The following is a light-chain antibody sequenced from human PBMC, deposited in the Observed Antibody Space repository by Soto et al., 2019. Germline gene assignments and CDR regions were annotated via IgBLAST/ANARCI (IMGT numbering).Light chain of an antibody. V-gene: IGKV3-20*01. J-gene: IGKJ2*01. CDR3: LLYGGSPPHT. CDR1: QSVSSNH. CDR2: GSS. Sequence: EIVLTQSPGTLSLSPGERATLSCRASQSVSSNHLAWYQQKPGQAPRLLIYGSSSRATGIPARFSGSGSGTGFTLTITRPEPEDVAVYFCLLYGGSPPHTFGQGTKVEIK.